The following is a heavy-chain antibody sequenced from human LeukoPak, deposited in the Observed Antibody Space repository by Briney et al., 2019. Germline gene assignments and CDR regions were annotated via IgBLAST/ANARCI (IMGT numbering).Heavy chain of an antibody. CDR2: IRYDGSNK. Sequence: GGSLRLSCAASGFTFSSYGMHWVRQAPGKGLEWVAFIRYDGSNKYYADSVKGRFTISRDNSKNTLYLQMNSLRAEDTAVYYCAKDRAYYDFWSGIGFDYWGQGTLVTVSS. D-gene: IGHD3-3*01. V-gene: IGHV3-30*02. J-gene: IGHJ4*02. CDR3: AKDRAYYDFWSGIGFDY. CDR1: GFTFSSYG.